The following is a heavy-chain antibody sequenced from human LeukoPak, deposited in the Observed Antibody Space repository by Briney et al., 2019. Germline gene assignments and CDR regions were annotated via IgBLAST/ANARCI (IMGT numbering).Heavy chain of an antibody. CDR3: AKSGYFDWLLSIFFDY. V-gene: IGHV3-9*01. D-gene: IGHD3-9*01. J-gene: IGHJ4*02. CDR1: GFTFDDYV. CDR2: ISWNSGSI. Sequence: GGSLRLSCAASGFTFDDYVMHWVRQAPGKGLEWVSGISWNSGSIGYADSVKGRFTISRDNAKNSLYLQMNSLRAEDTALYYCAKSGYFDWLLSIFFDYWGQGTLVTVSS.